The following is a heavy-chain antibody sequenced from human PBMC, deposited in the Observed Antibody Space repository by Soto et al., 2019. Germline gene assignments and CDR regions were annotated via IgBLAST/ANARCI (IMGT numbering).Heavy chain of an antibody. CDR2: IIPLFGTP. V-gene: IGHV1-69*01. CDR1: GATFSTTG. D-gene: IGHD2-21*01. Sequence: QVQLVQSGAEVRKPGSSLRVSCKSSGATFSTTGISWVRQAPGQGLEWMGGIIPLFGTPKYARKFQGRDSITADESTKTVYMELNSLRPDVAAVYYCARASPVICGGHPCYRLDSSFDSWGQGSLVIVSS. J-gene: IGHJ5*01. CDR3: ARASPVICGGHPCYRLDSSFDS.